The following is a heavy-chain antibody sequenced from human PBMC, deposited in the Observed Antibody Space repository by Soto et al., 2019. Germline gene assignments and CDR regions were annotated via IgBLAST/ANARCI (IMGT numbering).Heavy chain of an antibody. CDR1: GFTFSNAW. D-gene: IGHD3-3*01. Sequence: VQLVESGGGLVKPGGSLRLSCAASGFTFSNAWMSWVRQAPGKGLEWVGRIKSKTDGGTTDYAAPVKGRFTISRDDSKNTLYLQMNSLKTEDTAVYYCTTFYDFWSGFDYWGQGTLVTVSS. CDR3: TTFYDFWSGFDY. V-gene: IGHV3-15*01. CDR2: IKSKTDGGTT. J-gene: IGHJ4*02.